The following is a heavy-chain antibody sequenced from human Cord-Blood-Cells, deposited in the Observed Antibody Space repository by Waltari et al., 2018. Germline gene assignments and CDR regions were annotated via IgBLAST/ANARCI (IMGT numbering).Heavy chain of an antibody. CDR1: GFTFSSYA. V-gene: IGHV3-30*04. CDR2: ISYDGSNK. Sequence: RLSCAASGFTFSSYAMHWVRQAPGKGLEWVAVISYDGSNKYYADSVKGRFTISRDNSKNTLYLQMNSLRAEDTAVYYCATDMTGELLPLDYWGQGTLVTVSS. J-gene: IGHJ4*02. D-gene: IGHD1-7*01. CDR3: ATDMTGELLPLDY.